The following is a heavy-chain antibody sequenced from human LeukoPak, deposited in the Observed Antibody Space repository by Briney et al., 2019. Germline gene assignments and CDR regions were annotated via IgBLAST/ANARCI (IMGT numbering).Heavy chain of an antibody. J-gene: IGHJ4*02. CDR3: ASLYGSGSYYLGGVFDY. Sequence: GGSLRLSCAASGFTFDDYGMSWFRQAPGKGLEWVSGINWNGGSTGYADSVKGRFTISRDNAKNSLYLQMNSLRAEDTALYYCASLYGSGSYYLGGVFDYWGQGTLVTVSS. CDR2: INWNGGST. V-gene: IGHV3-20*04. D-gene: IGHD3-10*01. CDR1: GFTFDDYG.